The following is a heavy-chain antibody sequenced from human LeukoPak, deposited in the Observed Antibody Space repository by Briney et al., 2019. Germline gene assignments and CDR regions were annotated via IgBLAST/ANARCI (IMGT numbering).Heavy chain of an antibody. Sequence: GGSLRLSCAASGFTFSDYYMSWIRQAPGKGLEWVSYISSSGSTIYYADSVKGRFTISRDNAKNSLYLQMNSLRAGDTAVYYCARAITFHVDAFDIWGQGTMVTVSS. V-gene: IGHV3-11*01. D-gene: IGHD3-16*01. CDR1: GFTFSDYY. J-gene: IGHJ3*02. CDR2: ISSSGSTI. CDR3: ARAITFHVDAFDI.